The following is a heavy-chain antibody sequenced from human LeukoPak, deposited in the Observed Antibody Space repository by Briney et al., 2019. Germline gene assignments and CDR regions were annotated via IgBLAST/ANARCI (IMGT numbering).Heavy chain of an antibody. D-gene: IGHD2-2*01. Sequence: GGSLRLSCTASGFTFDDYAMHWVRQAPGKGLEWVSGISWNGGVITYAASVKGRFTISRDNAKNSLYLQMNSLGVEDTALYFCAKTPFSTSPYYYFDYWGQGTLVTVSS. J-gene: IGHJ4*02. CDR2: ISWNGGVI. V-gene: IGHV3-9*01. CDR1: GFTFDDYA. CDR3: AKTPFSTSPYYYFDY.